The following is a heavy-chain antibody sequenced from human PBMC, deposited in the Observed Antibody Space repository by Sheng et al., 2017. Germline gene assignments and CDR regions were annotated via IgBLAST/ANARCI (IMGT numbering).Heavy chain of an antibody. CDR1: GFTVSSFW. CDR3: ARAGY. V-gene: IGHV3-74*01. J-gene: IGHJ4*02. CDR2: IKSDGSTT. Sequence: EVQLVESGGGLVQPGGSLRLSCAASGFTVSSFWMHWIRQVPGKGLVWVALIKSDGSTTNYADSVKGRFTISRDDAKNTLYLQMNSLRVEDTAVYYCARAGYWGQGTLVTVFS.